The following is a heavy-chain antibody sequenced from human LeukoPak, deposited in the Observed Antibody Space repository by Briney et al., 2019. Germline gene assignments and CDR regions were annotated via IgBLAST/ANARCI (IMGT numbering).Heavy chain of an antibody. CDR1: GGSISSGYY. CDR2: IYHSGST. D-gene: IGHD4-23*01. CDR3: ARDARSYAGLDS. V-gene: IGHV4-38-2*02. Sequence: SQTLSLTCTVSGGSISSGYYWGWIRQPPGKGLEWIGSIYHSGSTYYNPSLKSRVTISVDTSKNQFSLKLSSVTAADTAVYYCARDARSYAGLDSWGQGTLVTVSS. J-gene: IGHJ4*02.